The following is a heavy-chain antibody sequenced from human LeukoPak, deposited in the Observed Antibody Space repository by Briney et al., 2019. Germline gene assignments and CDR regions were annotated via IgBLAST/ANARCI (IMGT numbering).Heavy chain of an antibody. J-gene: IGHJ5*02. CDR2: INHSGST. Sequence: SETLSLTCAVYGGSFSGYYWSWIRQPPGKGLEWIGEINHSGSTNYNPSLKSRVTISVDTSKNQFSLKLSSVTAADTAVYCCARGRIVVVVAATRNNWFDPWGQGTLVTVSS. CDR1: GGSFSGYY. D-gene: IGHD2-15*01. CDR3: ARGRIVVVVAATRNNWFDP. V-gene: IGHV4-34*01.